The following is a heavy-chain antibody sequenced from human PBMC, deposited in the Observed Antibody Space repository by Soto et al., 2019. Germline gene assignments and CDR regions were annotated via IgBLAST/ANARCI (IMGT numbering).Heavy chain of an antibody. Sequence: ASVKVSCKASGGTFSSYAISWVRQAPGQGLEWMGGIIPIFGTANYAQKFQGRVTITADESTSTAYMELSSLRSEDTAVYYCARDRDDYGDYVGWFDPWGQGTMVTVSS. CDR2: IIPIFGTA. CDR3: ARDRDDYGDYVGWFDP. V-gene: IGHV1-69*13. D-gene: IGHD4-17*01. J-gene: IGHJ5*02. CDR1: GGTFSSYA.